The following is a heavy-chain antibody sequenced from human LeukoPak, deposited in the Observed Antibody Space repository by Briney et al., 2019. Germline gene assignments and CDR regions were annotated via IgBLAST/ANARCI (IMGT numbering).Heavy chain of an antibody. CDR3: ARGWLNYYYAMDV. V-gene: IGHV3-33*01. Sequence: GRSLRLSCAASGFTFSSYGMHWVRQAPGKGLEWVAVIWYDGSSKNYADSVKVRFTISRDNSKNTLYLRMDSLRGEDTAVYYCARGWLNYYYAMDVWGQGTTVTVSS. J-gene: IGHJ6*02. CDR2: IWYDGSSK. CDR1: GFTFSSYG. D-gene: IGHD5-12*01.